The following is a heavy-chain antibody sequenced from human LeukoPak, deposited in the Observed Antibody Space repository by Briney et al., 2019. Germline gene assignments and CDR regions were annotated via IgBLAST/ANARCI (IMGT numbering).Heavy chain of an antibody. CDR1: GGSISSSIYY. V-gene: IGHV4-39*01. CDR3: ARHRDPNYYDRRGFGDYGMDV. J-gene: IGHJ6*02. D-gene: IGHD3-22*01. CDR2: IDYSGGA. Sequence: KPSETLSLTCTVSGGSISSSIYYWGWIRQPPGKGLEWIGSIDYSGGAFYNPSLESRVTISVDTSKNQFSLKLSSVTAADTAVYYCARHRDPNYYDRRGFGDYGMDVWGQGTTVTVSS.